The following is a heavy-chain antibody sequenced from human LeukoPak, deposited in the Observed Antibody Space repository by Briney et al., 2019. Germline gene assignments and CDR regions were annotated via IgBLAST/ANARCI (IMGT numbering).Heavy chain of an antibody. Sequence: GASVKVSCKASGYTFTGYYMHWVRQAPGQGLEWMGIINPSGGSTSYAQKFQGRVTMTRDMSTSTVYMELSSLRSEDTAVYYCARDLIGRNRGGSWRDPTNHMDVWGKGTTVTVSS. J-gene: IGHJ6*03. D-gene: IGHD2-15*01. CDR3: ARDLIGRNRGGSWRDPTNHMDV. CDR2: INPSGGST. V-gene: IGHV1-46*01. CDR1: GYTFTGYY.